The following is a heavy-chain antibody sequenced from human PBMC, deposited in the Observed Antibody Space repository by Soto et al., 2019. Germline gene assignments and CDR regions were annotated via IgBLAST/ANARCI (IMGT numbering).Heavy chain of an antibody. V-gene: IGHV5-51*01. D-gene: IGHD6-13*01. J-gene: IGHJ6*02. CDR1: GYSFSSYY. Sequence: PGESLKISCKGSGYSFSSYYIGWVRQMPGKGLEWMGIIYPGDSDTTYSPSFQGQVTISVDKSISTAYLQWSSLRASDTAMYYCARHGIAAAGSLSGGMDVWDQGTTVTVSS. CDR3: ARHGIAAAGSLSGGMDV. CDR2: IYPGDSDT.